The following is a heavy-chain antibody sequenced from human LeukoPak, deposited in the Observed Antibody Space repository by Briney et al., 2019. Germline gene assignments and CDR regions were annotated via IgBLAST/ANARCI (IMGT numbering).Heavy chain of an antibody. CDR1: GFTFSSYG. CDR2: IWYGGSNK. D-gene: IGHD3-3*01. CDR3: AKSRGFGVVISEFDY. Sequence: GGSLRLSCAASGFTFSSYGMHWVRQAPGKGLEWVAVIWYGGSNKYYADSVKGRFTISRDNSKNTLYLQMDSLRAEDTAVYYCAKSRGFGVVISEFDYWGQGTLVTVSS. V-gene: IGHV3-30*02. J-gene: IGHJ4*02.